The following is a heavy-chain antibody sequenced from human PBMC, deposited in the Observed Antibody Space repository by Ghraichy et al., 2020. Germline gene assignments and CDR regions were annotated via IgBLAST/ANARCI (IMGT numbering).Heavy chain of an antibody. V-gene: IGHV3-53*04. J-gene: IGHJ4*02. CDR3: ARDSRYSSSWYYFDY. CDR2: IYSGGST. D-gene: IGHD6-13*01. CDR1: GFTVSSNY. Sequence: GGSLRLSCAASGFTVSSNYMSWVRQAPGKGLEWVSVIYSGGSTYYADSVKGRFTISRHNSKNTLYLQMNSLRAEDTAVYYCARDSRYSSSWYYFDYWGQGTLVTVSS.